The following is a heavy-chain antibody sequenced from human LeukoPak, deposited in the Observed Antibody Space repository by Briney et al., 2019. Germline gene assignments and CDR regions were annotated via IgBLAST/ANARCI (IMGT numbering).Heavy chain of an antibody. CDR2: ISGSGGST. J-gene: IGHJ6*02. D-gene: IGHD6-19*01. Sequence: PGGSLRLSCAASGFTFSYAMSWVRQAPGKGLEWVSAISGSGGSTFYADSVKGRFTISRDNSKNTLYLQMNSLRAEGTAVYYCAKGVAVAGRSYYYYGMDVWGQGTTVTVSS. CDR1: GFTFSYA. CDR3: AKGVAVAGRSYYYYGMDV. V-gene: IGHV3-23*01.